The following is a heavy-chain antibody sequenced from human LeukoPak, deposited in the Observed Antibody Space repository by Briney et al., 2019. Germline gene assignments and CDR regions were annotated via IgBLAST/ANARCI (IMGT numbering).Heavy chain of an antibody. J-gene: IGHJ6*02. CDR2: IYSGGST. D-gene: IGHD6-13*01. CDR1: GFSVSTNY. CDR3: AKDLLVVSNCLSYYYYVMDV. Sequence: GGSLRLSCAASGFSVSTNYMSWVRQAPGKGLEWVSVIYSGGSTYYEESVRGRFTIYRDNYKNKLYLQKNSLRADDTAVYYCAKDLLVVSNCLSYYYYVMDVWGQGTTVTVSS. V-gene: IGHV3-66*01.